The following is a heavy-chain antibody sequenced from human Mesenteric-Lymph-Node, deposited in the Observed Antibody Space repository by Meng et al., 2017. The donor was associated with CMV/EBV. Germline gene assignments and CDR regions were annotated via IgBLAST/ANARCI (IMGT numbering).Heavy chain of an antibody. V-gene: IGHV1-18*01. CDR1: GYTFTSYG. Sequence: ASVKVSCKASGYTFTSYGISWVRQAPGQGLEWMGWISAYNGNTNYAQKLQGRVTMTTDTSTSTAYMELRSLRSDDTAVYYCARDPLRSIFGVVIGDPDYGMDVWGQGTTVTVSS. CDR3: ARDPLRSIFGVVIGDPDYGMDV. CDR2: ISAYNGNT. D-gene: IGHD3-3*01. J-gene: IGHJ6*02.